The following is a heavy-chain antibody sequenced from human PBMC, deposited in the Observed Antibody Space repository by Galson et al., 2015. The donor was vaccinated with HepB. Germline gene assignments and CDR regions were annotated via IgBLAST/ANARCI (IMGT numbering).Heavy chain of an antibody. Sequence: SLRLSCAASGFTFSSYGMHWVRQAPGKGLEWVAVIWYDGSNKYYADSVKGRFTISRDNSKNTLYLQMNSLRAEDTAVYYCARGEWELQDYYYYYGMDVWGQGTTVTVSS. CDR1: GFTFSSYG. J-gene: IGHJ6*02. D-gene: IGHD1-26*01. CDR2: IWYDGSNK. V-gene: IGHV3-33*01. CDR3: ARGEWELQDYYYYYGMDV.